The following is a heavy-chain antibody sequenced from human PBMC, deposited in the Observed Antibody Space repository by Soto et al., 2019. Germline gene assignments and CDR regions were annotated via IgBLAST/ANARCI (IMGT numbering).Heavy chain of an antibody. D-gene: IGHD3-22*01. CDR2: IDPSDSDT. CDR1: GYSFTSYW. J-gene: IGHJ3*01. V-gene: IGHV5-10-1*01. CDR3: AKLGYSLGTFDF. Sequence: PGETLKISCKGSGYSFTSYWISWVRQMPGKGLELMGRIDPSDSDTYYSPSFQGHVTISADKSISAAYLQWSSLKASDTAMYYCAKLGYSLGTFDFWGRGTRVTVSS.